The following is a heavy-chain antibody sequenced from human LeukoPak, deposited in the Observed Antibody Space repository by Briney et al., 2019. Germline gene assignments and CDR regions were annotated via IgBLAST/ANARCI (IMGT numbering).Heavy chain of an antibody. CDR1: GGSISSYY. CDR2: IYYTGST. D-gene: IGHD6-13*01. J-gene: IGHJ4*02. V-gene: IGHV4-59*01. Sequence: SGTLSLTCTDSGGSISSYYWSWIRQPPGKGLEWIGYIYYTGSTDYNPSLKSRVAISVDTSKNQFSLKLSSVTAADTAVYYCARGSKAAPGTFDYWAREPWSPSPQ. CDR3: ARGSKAAPGTFDY.